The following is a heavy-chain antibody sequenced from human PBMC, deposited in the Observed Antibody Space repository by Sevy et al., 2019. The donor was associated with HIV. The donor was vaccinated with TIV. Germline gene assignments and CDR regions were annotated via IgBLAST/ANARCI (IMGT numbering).Heavy chain of an antibody. V-gene: IGHV3-7*01. CDR1: GFTFSANW. CDR3: AHETFGRFES. Sequence: GGSLRLSCAASGFTFSANWMNWVRQAPGKGLEWVANIKADGSDKHYVDSLKGRCTISRVNAKNLLFLRMNSLRVEYTAVYYCAHETFGRFESWGQGTLVTVSS. CDR2: IKADGSDK. D-gene: IGHD3-16*01. J-gene: IGHJ4*02.